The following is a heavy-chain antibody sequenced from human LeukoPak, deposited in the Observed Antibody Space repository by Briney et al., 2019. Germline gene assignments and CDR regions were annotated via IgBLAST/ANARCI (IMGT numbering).Heavy chain of an antibody. CDR1: GGSISRSSYY. CDR3: ASGPRPFDY. V-gene: IGHV4-39*01. Sequence: SETLSLTCSVSGGSISRSSYYWGWIRQPPGKGLEWIGSIYYSGSTHYNPSLKSRVTISVDTSKNQFSLKLSSVTAADTAVYYCASGPRPFDYWGQGTLVTVSS. CDR2: IYYSGST. J-gene: IGHJ4*02.